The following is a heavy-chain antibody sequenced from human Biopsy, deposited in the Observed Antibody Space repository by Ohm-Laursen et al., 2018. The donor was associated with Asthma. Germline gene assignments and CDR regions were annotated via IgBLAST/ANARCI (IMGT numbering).Heavy chain of an antibody. CDR3: ARTYYDFLTGQVKDVFGV. J-gene: IGHJ3*01. CDR1: GYNFISFA. CDR2: INAGDGNT. D-gene: IGHD3-9*01. Sequence: GASVSASCKASGYNFISFAIHWVRQAPGQRLEWMGWINAGDGNTKYSQKFQGRVTITRDTSASTAYMDLRSLRSEDTAMYYCARTYYDFLTGQVKDVFGVWGQGTMVTVSS. V-gene: IGHV1-3*01.